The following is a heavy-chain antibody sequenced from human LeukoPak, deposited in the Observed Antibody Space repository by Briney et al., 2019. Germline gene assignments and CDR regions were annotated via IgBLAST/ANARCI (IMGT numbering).Heavy chain of an antibody. J-gene: IGHJ3*02. CDR3: GRDRAVAGTAPDAFDI. CDR1: GYTFTGYY. D-gene: IGHD6-19*01. V-gene: IGHV1-2*02. Sequence: GASVKVSCTASGYTFTGYYIHWVRQAPGQGLEWMGWINPNSGGIKYAQKFQGRVTMTRDTSISTAYLELSRLRSDDSAVYYCGRDRAVAGTAPDAFDIWGQGTMVTVSS. CDR2: INPNSGGI.